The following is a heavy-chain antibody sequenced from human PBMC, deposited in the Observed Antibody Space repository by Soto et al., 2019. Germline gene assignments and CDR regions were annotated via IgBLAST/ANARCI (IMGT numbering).Heavy chain of an antibody. D-gene: IGHD3-10*01. CDR1: GGTFSSYA. CDR3: ARGPYYYGSGSSLDY. CDR2: IIPIFGTA. Sequence: ASVKFSCKASGGTFSSYAISCVLQSPGQGLEWMGGIIPIFGTANYAQNFQGRVTITADDSTSTAYMELSSLRSEDTAVYYCARGPYYYGSGSSLDYWGQGTLVTVSS. V-gene: IGHV1-69*13. J-gene: IGHJ4*02.